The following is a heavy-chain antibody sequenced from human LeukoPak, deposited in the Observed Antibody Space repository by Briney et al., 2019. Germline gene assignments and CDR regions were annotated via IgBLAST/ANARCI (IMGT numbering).Heavy chain of an antibody. D-gene: IGHD3-3*01. CDR2: LNPDGSRK. CDR1: GFTFSSYW. J-gene: IGHJ5*02. CDR3: ARDAYDDSSES. Sequence: HPGGSLRLSCAASGFTFSSYWMTWVRQAPGKGLEWVANLNPDGSRKFYVDSVKGGFTISRDNAKNSLYLQMHSLRAEDTALYYCARDAYDDSSESWGQGTLVTVSS. V-gene: IGHV3-7*01.